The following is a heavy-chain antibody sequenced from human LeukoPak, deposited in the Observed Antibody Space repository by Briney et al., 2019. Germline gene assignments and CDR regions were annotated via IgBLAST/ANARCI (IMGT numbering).Heavy chain of an antibody. D-gene: IGHD1-26*01. CDR3: ARHRISGTYYDAFDI. Sequence: GGSLRLSCAASGFTFSSYWMSWVRQAPGKGLEWVANIKQDGSEKYYVDSVKGRFTISRDNAKNSLYLQMNSLRAEDTAVYYCARHRISGTYYDAFDIWGQGTMVIVSS. CDR2: IKQDGSEK. V-gene: IGHV3-7*01. CDR1: GFTFSSYW. J-gene: IGHJ3*02.